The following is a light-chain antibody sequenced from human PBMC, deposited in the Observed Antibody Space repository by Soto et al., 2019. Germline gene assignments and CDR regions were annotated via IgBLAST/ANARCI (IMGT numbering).Light chain of an antibody. J-gene: IGKJ4*01. CDR2: AAS. V-gene: IGKV1-39*01. CDR3: QQGYGSSLT. Sequence: DLQMTPSPSSLSASVGDRVTITCRASQNISTYLNWCQQKPGKAPKLLISAASSLQSGVPSRFSGSGSGTDFTLTIRSLQREDCATYYCQQGYGSSLTFGGGTKVEIK. CDR1: QNISTY.